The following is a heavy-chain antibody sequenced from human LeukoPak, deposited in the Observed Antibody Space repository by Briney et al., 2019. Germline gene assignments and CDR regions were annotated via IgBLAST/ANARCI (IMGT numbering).Heavy chain of an antibody. J-gene: IGHJ4*02. V-gene: IGHV3-7*01. CDR1: GFTFSSHW. Sequence: GGSLRLSCAASGFTFSSHWMNWVRQAPGKGLVWVANIKQDASEKNYVDSVKGRFIISRDNAKNSLYLQINSLRAEDTAIYYCGRDGPSYGGNCVFDHWGQGSLVTVSS. CDR2: IKQDASEK. D-gene: IGHD4-23*01. CDR3: GRDGPSYGGNCVFDH.